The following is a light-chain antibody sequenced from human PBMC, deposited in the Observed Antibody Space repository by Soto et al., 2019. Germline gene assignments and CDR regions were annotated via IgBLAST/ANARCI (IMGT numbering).Light chain of an antibody. Sequence: IVLTQSPGTLSLSPGERATLSCRASQSVSSSYLAWYQQKPGQAPRLLIYGASSRATGIPDRFSGSESGTDFTLTICRLEPEDFAVYYCQQYGSSPYTFGQGTRLEIK. J-gene: IGKJ5*01. CDR1: QSVSSSY. CDR3: QQYGSSPYT. CDR2: GAS. V-gene: IGKV3-20*01.